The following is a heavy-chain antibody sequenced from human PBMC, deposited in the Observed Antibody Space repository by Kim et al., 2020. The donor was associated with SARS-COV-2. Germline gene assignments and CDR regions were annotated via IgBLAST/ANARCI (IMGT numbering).Heavy chain of an antibody. V-gene: IGHV3-11*05. J-gene: IGHJ3*02. CDR1: GFTFSDYY. Sequence: GGSLRLSCAASGFTFSDYYMSWIRQAPGKGLEWVSYISSSSSYTKDADSAKGRFTISRDNAKNSLYLQMNSLRAEDTAVYYCARERLITIFGVVINDAFDIWGQGTMVTVSS. D-gene: IGHD3-3*01. CDR2: ISSSSSYT. CDR3: ARERLITIFGVVINDAFDI.